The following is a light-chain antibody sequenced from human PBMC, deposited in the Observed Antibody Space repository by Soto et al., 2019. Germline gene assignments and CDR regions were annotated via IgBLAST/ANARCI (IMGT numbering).Light chain of an antibody. CDR3: SSYTTSSTEI. CDR1: SSDVGGYNY. Sequence: QSVLTQPASVSGSPGQSIAISCTGTSSDVGGYNYVSWYQQRPGKAPKLMIYDVSSRPSGVSNRFSGSKSGNTASLTISGLQTEDEADYYCSSYTTSSTEIFGTGTKVTVL. CDR2: DVS. V-gene: IGLV2-14*01. J-gene: IGLJ1*01.